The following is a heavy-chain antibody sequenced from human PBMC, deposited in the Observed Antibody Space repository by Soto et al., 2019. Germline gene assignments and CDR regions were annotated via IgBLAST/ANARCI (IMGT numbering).Heavy chain of an antibody. V-gene: IGHV4-39*01. Sequence: QLQLQESGPGLVKPSETLSLTCSVSGGSISSSSYYWGWIRQPPGKGLEWIGSFYYSGTTYYSPSLKSRVTISVDTSKIHVSLKLGSVTAADTAVYYCARHDFGLDSSSSPTILYFCDYWGQGTLVTVSS. CDR1: GGSISSSSYY. CDR2: FYYSGTT. CDR3: ARHDFGLDSSSSPTILYFCDY. J-gene: IGHJ4*02. D-gene: IGHD6-13*01.